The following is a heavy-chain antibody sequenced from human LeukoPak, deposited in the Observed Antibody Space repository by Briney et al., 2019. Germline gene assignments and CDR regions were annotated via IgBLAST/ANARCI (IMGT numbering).Heavy chain of an antibody. CDR3: VKERVRGYSHGYEFDY. V-gene: IGHV3-64D*06. Sequence: TGGSLRLSCAASGFTFSSYAMSWVRQAPGKGLEHVSAMNINGGNTYYADSVKGRFTISRDNSKNTLHLQMSSLRPEDTAVYYCVKERVRGYSHGYEFDYWGQGTLVTVSS. CDR1: GFTFSSYA. J-gene: IGHJ4*02. CDR2: MNINGGNT. D-gene: IGHD5-18*01.